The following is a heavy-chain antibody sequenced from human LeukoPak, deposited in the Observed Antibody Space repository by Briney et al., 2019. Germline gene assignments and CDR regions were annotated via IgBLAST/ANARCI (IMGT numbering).Heavy chain of an antibody. D-gene: IGHD2-2*01. CDR3: AREGCSTTSCSFFDY. V-gene: IGHV4-38-2*02. J-gene: IGHJ4*02. CDR1: GYSITTAYY. CDR2: VYGSGST. Sequence: SETLSLTCTVSGYSITTAYYWGWIRQSPGKGLEWLGSVYGSGSTYYNPSLKGRVTISVDTSKNRFSVSLASVTAADTAVYYCAREGCSTTSCSFFDYWGQGALVTVSS.